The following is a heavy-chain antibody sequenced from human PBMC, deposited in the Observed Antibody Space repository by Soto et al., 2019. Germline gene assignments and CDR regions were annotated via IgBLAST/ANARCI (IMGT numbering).Heavy chain of an antibody. V-gene: IGHV1-2*02. J-gene: IGHJ6*02. CDR1: GYSLRANY. D-gene: IGHD1-26*01. CDR2: INPNSSGT. CDR3: ARDLIVDGPDNYGMDV. Sequence: ASVKVSCKASGYSLRANYIHWVRQAPGRGLGWMGWINPNSSGTVYAQNFQGGVLMTRDTSLTTAYMQLNRLTSDDTAIYFCARDLIVDGPDNYGMDVWGQGTTVTVPS.